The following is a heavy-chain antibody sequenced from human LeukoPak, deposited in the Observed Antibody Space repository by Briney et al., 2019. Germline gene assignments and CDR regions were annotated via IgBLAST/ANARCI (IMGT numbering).Heavy chain of an antibody. J-gene: IGHJ4*02. CDR3: ARESHVERDDY. D-gene: IGHD1-1*01. CDR1: GFVFTISG. Sequence: ASGTVSSTASGFVFTISGFRWVRRASCQGIEWMGWISANDGKTHYSERHQGRVTMTTDTVTSTAYMELRSLRSDDTAVYYCARESHVERDDYWGQGTRVTVSS. CDR2: ISANDGKT. V-gene: IGHV1-18*01.